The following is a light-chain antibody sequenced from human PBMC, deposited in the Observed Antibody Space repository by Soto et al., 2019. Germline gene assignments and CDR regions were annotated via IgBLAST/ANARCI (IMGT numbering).Light chain of an antibody. CDR1: SSNIGNNY. J-gene: IGLJ2*01. V-gene: IGLV1-51*02. Sequence: SVLTQPPSVSAAPGQKVTVSCSGSSSNIGNNYVSWYQQLPGTAPKLLIYENNKRPSGIPDRFSGSKSGTSATLGITGLQTGDEADYYCGTWDSSLSVVFGGGTKVTVL. CDR2: ENN. CDR3: GTWDSSLSVV.